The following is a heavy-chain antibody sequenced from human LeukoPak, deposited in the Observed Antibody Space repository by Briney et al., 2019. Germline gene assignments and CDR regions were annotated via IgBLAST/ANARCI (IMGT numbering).Heavy chain of an antibody. D-gene: IGHD3-3*01. CDR3: ARGYYDFWSEVYYYYYMDV. CDR2: IYYSGST. CDR1: GGSISSYY. Sequence: SETLSLTCTVSGGSISSYYWSWIRQPPGKGLEWIGYIYYSGSTNYNPSLKSRVTISVDTSKNQFSLKLSSVTAADTAVYYCARGYYDFWSEVYYYYYMDVWGKGTTVTVSS. J-gene: IGHJ6*03. V-gene: IGHV4-59*01.